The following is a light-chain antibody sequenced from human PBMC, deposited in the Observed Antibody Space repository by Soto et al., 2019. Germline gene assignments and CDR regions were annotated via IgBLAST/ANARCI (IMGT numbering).Light chain of an antibody. CDR1: QNIDRW. V-gene: IGKV1-5*01. J-gene: IGKJ1*01. Sequence: DIQMTQSPSTLSTSVGDRATITCRATQNIDRWLAWYQQKPGKAPKLLIYEASSLEGGVPSRFSGSGSGTEFTLNVSGLQAEDFATYWCQHYKSGSTFGKGTKLDFK. CDR2: EAS. CDR3: QHYKSGST.